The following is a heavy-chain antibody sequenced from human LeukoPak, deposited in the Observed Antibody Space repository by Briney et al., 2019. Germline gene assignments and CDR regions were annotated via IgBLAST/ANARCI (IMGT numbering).Heavy chain of an antibody. CDR1: GFTFSTYA. D-gene: IGHD3-10*01. CDR2: ISSSGTAI. J-gene: IGHJ4*02. V-gene: IGHV3-48*03. Sequence: GGSLRLSCAASGFTFSTYAMSWVRQAPGKGLEWVSYISSSGTAIYYADSVKGRFTISRDSAKNSLYLEMNSLRAEDTAVYYCARGVQYLNYFDYWGQGTLVTVSS. CDR3: ARGVQYLNYFDY.